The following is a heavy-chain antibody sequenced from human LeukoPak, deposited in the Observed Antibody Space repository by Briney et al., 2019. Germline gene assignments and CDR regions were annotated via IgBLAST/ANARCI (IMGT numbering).Heavy chain of an antibody. D-gene: IGHD3-22*01. CDR1: GHTFTGYY. CDR2: INPNSGGT. CDR3: ARYYYDRAGEFDY. J-gene: IGHJ4*02. Sequence: ASVKVSCKASGHTFTGYYMHWVRQAPGQGLEWMGWINPNSGGTNYAQKFQGRVTMTRDTSISTAYMELSRLRSDDTAVYYCARYYYDRAGEFDYWGQGTLVTVSS. V-gene: IGHV1-2*02.